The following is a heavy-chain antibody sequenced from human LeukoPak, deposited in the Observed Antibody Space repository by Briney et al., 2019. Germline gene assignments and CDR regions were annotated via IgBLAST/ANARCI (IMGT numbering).Heavy chain of an antibody. CDR2: INPNSGGT. J-gene: IGHJ5*02. V-gene: IGHV1-2*02. Sequence: ASVKVSCKASGYTSTGYYMHWVRQAPGQGLEWMGWINPNSGGTNYAQKFQGRVTMARDTSISTAYMEPSRLRSDDTAVYYCARELGEGWFDPWGQGTLVTVSS. CDR3: ARELGEGWFDP. D-gene: IGHD3-16*01. CDR1: GYTSTGYY.